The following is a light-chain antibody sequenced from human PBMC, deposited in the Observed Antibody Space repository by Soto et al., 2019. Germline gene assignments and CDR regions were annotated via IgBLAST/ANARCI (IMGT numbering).Light chain of an antibody. Sequence: DIVMTQTPLSSPVTLGQPASISCRSSQSLVDSDGNTYLSWLQQRPGQPPRLLIYKVFNRFSGVTGRFSVIRAGTDFTLEISRVEAEDVGIYYCMQATQFPITVGPGTDVDI. V-gene: IGKV2-24*01. CDR2: KVF. CDR3: MQATQFPIT. CDR1: QSLVDSDGNTY. J-gene: IGKJ3*01.